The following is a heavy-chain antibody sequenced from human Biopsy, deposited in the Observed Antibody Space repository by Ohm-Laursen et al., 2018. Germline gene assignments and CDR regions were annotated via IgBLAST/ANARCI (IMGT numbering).Heavy chain of an antibody. CDR2: ISASSSYI. Sequence: SLRLSCAASGVTLSGYGMNWVRQAPGKGLEWVSSISASSSYIYYADSVKGRFTVSRDNTKNTLYLQMNSLRAADMAIYFCATELLPPGVGGPWLDSWGQGTPVTVSS. V-gene: IGHV3-21*06. J-gene: IGHJ5*01. CDR3: ATELLPPGVGGPWLDS. D-gene: IGHD3-10*01. CDR1: GVTLSGYG.